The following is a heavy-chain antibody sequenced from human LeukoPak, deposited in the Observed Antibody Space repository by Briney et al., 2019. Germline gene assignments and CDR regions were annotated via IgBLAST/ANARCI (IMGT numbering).Heavy chain of an antibody. CDR1: GFTFGDYA. D-gene: IGHD3-10*01. Sequence: PGRSLRLSCTASGFTFGDYAMSWVRQAPGKGLEWVGFIRSKAYGGTTEYAASVKGRFTISRDDSKSIAYLQMNSLKTEDTAVYYCTRDLWFGELGLYYYYMDVWGKGTTVTVSS. CDR3: TRDLWFGELGLYYYYMDV. CDR2: IRSKAYGGTT. J-gene: IGHJ6*03. V-gene: IGHV3-49*04.